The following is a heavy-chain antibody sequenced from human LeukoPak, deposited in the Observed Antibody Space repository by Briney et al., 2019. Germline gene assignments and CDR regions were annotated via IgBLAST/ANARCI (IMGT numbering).Heavy chain of an antibody. Sequence: PGGSLTLFCAASGLPLSTYSMNWVRQARGKGLGWVSYISGSTSTIYYADCVKGRFTISRHNDKHSLYLQMNSLRTAHASGYYCARVLPYDYINQFDRWGQGTLVTVSS. CDR1: GLPLSTYS. J-gene: IGHJ5*02. CDR3: ARVLPYDYINQFDR. D-gene: IGHD4-11*01. V-gene: IGHV3-48*01. CDR2: ISGSTSTI.